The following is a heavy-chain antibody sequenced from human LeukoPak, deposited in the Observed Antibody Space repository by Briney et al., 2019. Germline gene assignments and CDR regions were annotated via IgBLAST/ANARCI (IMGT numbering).Heavy chain of an antibody. CDR1: GGSITNYY. Sequence: SETLSLTCTVSGGSITNYYWGWLRQPPGKGLEYIGHIYYSGSTNYNPSLKSRVTISVDMSKNQFSLRLSSVTAADTAIYYCARHKDGVSFPIDSWGQGTLVTVSS. CDR2: IYYSGST. D-gene: IGHD2-8*01. V-gene: IGHV4-59*08. J-gene: IGHJ4*02. CDR3: ARHKDGVSFPIDS.